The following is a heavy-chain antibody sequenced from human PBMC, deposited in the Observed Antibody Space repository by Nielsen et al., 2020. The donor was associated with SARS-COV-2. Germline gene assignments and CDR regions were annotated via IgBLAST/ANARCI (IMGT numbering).Heavy chain of an antibody. D-gene: IGHD3-16*01. CDR2: INHSGST. V-gene: IGHV4-34*01. CDR1: GGSFSGYY. J-gene: IGHJ4*02. CDR3: ASAPWGTTIDY. Sequence: SETLSLTCAVYGGSFSGYYWSWIRQPPGKGLEWIGEINHSGSTNYNPSLKSRVTISVDTSKNQFSLKLSSVTAADTAVYYCASAPWGTTIDYWGQGTLVTVSS.